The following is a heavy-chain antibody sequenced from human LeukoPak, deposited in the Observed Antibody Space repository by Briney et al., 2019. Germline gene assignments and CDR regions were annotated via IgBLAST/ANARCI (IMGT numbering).Heavy chain of an antibody. Sequence: GRSLRLSCAASGFTFSSYTMHWVRQAPGKGLEWVAVISHDGSKKYYADSVKGRFNISRDNSKNTLYLQMNSLRAEDTAVYYCARVASRAYLQYFFDYWGQGTLVTVSS. J-gene: IGHJ4*02. CDR3: ARVASRAYLQYFFDY. D-gene: IGHD6-6*01. V-gene: IGHV3-30-3*01. CDR1: GFTFSSYT. CDR2: ISHDGSKK.